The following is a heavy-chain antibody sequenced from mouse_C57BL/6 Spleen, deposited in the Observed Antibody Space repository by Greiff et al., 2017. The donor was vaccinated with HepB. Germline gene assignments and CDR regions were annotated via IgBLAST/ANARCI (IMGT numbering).Heavy chain of an antibody. J-gene: IGHJ1*03. CDR1: GFTFSSYA. D-gene: IGHD4-1*01. Sequence: EVQGVESGGGLVKPGGSLKLSCAASGFTFSSYAMSWVRQTPEKRLEWVATISDGGSYTYYPDNVKGRFTISRDNAKNNLYLQMSHLKSEDTAMYYCARGETGTNFDVWGTGTTVTVSS. CDR2: ISDGGSYT. V-gene: IGHV5-4*01. CDR3: ARGETGTNFDV.